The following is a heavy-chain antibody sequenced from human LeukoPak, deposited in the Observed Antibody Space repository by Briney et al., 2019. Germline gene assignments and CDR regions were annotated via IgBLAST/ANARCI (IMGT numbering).Heavy chain of an antibody. D-gene: IGHD3-10*01. CDR2: ISSDGTNK. Sequence: SCKASGYTFIGYYMHWVRQAPGKGLEWVAVISSDGTNKDYADSVKGRFSISRDNSKNTLYLQMNRLRADDTAVYYCARDRSQEFDPWGQGTLVTVSS. V-gene: IGHV3-30*04. CDR1: GYTFIGYY. J-gene: IGHJ5*02. CDR3: ARDRSQEFDP.